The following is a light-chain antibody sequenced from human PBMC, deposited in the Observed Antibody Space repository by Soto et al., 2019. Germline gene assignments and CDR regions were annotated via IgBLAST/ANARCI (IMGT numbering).Light chain of an antibody. CDR2: SND. J-gene: IGLJ2*01. Sequence: QSVLTQPPSASGTPGQRVTISCSGSSSNIGSNTVNWYQQLPGTATKLLIYSNDQRPSGVPDRFSGSKSGTSASLAISGLQSEDEADYYCAAWDDRLSAVVFGGGTKLTVL. CDR3: AAWDDRLSAVV. CDR1: SSNIGSNT. V-gene: IGLV1-44*01.